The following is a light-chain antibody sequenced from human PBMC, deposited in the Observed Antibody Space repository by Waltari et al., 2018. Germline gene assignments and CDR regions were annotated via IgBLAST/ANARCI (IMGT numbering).Light chain of an antibody. Sequence: QSVLTQPPSASGTPGQRVTILCSGSTSNIGRNTVNWYQQFPGTAPKLLISRNKQRPSGVPDRFSGSKSGTSASLAISGLQSEDEAEYYCAAWDDSLSGLYVFGPGTKVTVL. CDR3: AAWDDSLSGLYV. CDR2: RNK. CDR1: TSNIGRNT. V-gene: IGLV1-44*01. J-gene: IGLJ1*01.